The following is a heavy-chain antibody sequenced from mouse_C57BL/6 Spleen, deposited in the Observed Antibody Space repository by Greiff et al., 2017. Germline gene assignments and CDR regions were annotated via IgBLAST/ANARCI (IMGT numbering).Heavy chain of an antibody. CDR3: TRGGYGSSLYYFDY. J-gene: IGHJ2*01. Sequence: EVQLVESGEGLVKPGGSLKLSCAASGFTFSSYAMSWVRQTPEKRLEWVAYISSGGDYIYYADTVKGRFTISRDNARNTLYLQMSSLKSEDTAMYYCTRGGYGSSLYYFDYWGQGTTLTVSS. CDR1: GFTFSSYA. D-gene: IGHD1-1*01. V-gene: IGHV5-9-1*02. CDR2: ISSGGDYI.